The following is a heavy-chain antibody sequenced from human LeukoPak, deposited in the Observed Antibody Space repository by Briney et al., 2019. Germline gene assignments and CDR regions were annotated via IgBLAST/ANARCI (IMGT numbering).Heavy chain of an antibody. CDR3: AREGLGIVVPPGAFDI. CDR2: IIPIFGTA. J-gene: IGHJ3*02. CDR1: GGTFSSYA. Sequence: SVKVSCTASGGTFSSYAISWVRQAPGQGLEWMGGIIPIFGTANYAKKFQGRVTITTDESTSTAYMELSSLRSEDTAVYYCAREGLGIVVPPGAFDIWGQGTVVTVSS. V-gene: IGHV1-69*05. D-gene: IGHD2-2*03.